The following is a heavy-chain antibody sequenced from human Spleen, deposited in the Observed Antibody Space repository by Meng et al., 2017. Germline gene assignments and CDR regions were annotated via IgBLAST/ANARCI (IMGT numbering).Heavy chain of an antibody. CDR3: ARGYTSGGSYYFDY. D-gene: IGHD6-19*01. V-gene: IGHV1-3*01. Sequence: QVQLVQSGAEVKKPGASVKVSCKAPGYTFTTYGIHWVRQAPGQRLEWMGWINAGNGNTKYSQKFQGRVTIARDTSATTGYMELSSLRSEDTAVYYCARGYTSGGSYYFDYWGQGALVTVSS. CDR2: INAGNGNT. CDR1: GYTFTTYG. J-gene: IGHJ4*02.